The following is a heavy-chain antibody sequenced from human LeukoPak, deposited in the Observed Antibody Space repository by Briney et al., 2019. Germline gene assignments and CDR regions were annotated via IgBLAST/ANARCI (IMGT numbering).Heavy chain of an antibody. CDR3: AKDIAVAGGVLDY. CDR2: ISSNGATT. Sequence: PGGSLRLSCSASGFTFNRFYLHWVRQAPGKGLEFVSHISSNGATTYYADSVKGRFTISRDNSKNTLYLQMNSLRAEDTAVYYCAKDIAVAGGVLDYWGQGTLVTVSS. D-gene: IGHD6-19*01. V-gene: IGHV3-64*04. J-gene: IGHJ4*02. CDR1: GFTFNRFY.